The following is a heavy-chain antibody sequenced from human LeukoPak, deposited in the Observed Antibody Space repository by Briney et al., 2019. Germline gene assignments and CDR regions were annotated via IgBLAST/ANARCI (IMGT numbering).Heavy chain of an antibody. CDR2: IYTSGST. V-gene: IGHV4-4*09. J-gene: IGHJ6*04. D-gene: IGHD3-10*01. CDR1: GGSISSYY. CDR3: ARQGKWFGELAEMDV. Sequence: SETLSLTCTVSGGSISSYYWSWIRQPPGKGLEWVGYIYTSGSTNYNPSLKSRVTISVDTSKNQFSLKLSSVTAADTAVYYCARQGKWFGELAEMDVWGKGTTATVSS.